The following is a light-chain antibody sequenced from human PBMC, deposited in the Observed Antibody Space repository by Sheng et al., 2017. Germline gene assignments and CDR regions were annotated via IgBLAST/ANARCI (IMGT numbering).Light chain of an antibody. V-gene: IGLV4-69*01. CDR3: QTWGTGIQV. CDR2: LHSDGTH. J-gene: IGLJ3*02. Sequence: QLVLTQSPTASASLGASVKLTCTLSSGHSSYVIAWHQQQPEKGPRFLMKLHSDGTHNKGDGIPDRFSGSSSGAERYLTISRLQSEDEADYYCQTWGTGIQVFGGGTKLTVL. CDR1: SGHSSYV.